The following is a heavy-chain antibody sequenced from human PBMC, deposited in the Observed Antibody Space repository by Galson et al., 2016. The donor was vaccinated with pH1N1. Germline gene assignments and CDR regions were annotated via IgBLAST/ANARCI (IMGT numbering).Heavy chain of an antibody. CDR3: AKDRGYSYGRLFVY. J-gene: IGHJ4*02. Sequence: SLRLSCAASGLTFDSYGMHWVRQAPGKGPEWVAFIRYDGSNKYYADSVKGRFTISRDNSKNILYLQMNSLRTEDTAVCYCAKDRGYSYGRLFVYWGQGALVIVSS. CDR1: GLTFDSYG. D-gene: IGHD5-12*01. CDR2: IRYDGSNK. V-gene: IGHV3-30*02.